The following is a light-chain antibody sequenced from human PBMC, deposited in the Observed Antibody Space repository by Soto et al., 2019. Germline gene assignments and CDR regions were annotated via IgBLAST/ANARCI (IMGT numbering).Light chain of an antibody. CDR2: DAS. CDR1: QSVSSY. V-gene: IGKV3-11*01. CDR3: QQYGSSLLT. J-gene: IGKJ4*01. Sequence: IVLKQSPATLSLSPGERATLSCRASQSVSSYLAWYQQKPGQAPRLLIYDASNRATGIPARFSGSGSGTDFTLTISSLEPEDFAVYFCQQYGSSLLTFGGGTKLEIK.